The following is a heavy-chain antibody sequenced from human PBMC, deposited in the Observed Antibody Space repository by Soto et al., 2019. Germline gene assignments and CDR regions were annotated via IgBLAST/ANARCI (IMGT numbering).Heavy chain of an antibody. D-gene: IGHD1-1*01. CDR2: ISSSSSYI. Sequence: PGGSLRLSCAASGFTFSSYSMNWVRQAPGKGLEWVSSISSSSSYIYYADSVKGRFTISRDNARNSLYLQMNSLRAEDTAVYYCARASVGTQRGAFDIWGQGTMVTVSS. J-gene: IGHJ3*02. V-gene: IGHV3-21*01. CDR1: GFTFSSYS. CDR3: ARASVGTQRGAFDI.